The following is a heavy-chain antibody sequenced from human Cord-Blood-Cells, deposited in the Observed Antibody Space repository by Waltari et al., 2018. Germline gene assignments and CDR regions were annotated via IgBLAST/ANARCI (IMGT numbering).Heavy chain of an antibody. CDR3: TTDDAYTGDY. J-gene: IGHJ4*02. V-gene: IGHV3-15*01. Sequence: EVQLVESGGGLVKPGGSLRLSCAASGFTFSNAWMSWVRQAPGKGLEWFGRIKSKTDGGTTDYAAPVKGRFTISIDDSKNTLYLQMNSLKTEDTAVYYCTTDDAYTGDYWGQGTLVTVSS. D-gene: IGHD2-2*02. CDR2: IKSKTDGGTT. CDR1: GFTFSNAW.